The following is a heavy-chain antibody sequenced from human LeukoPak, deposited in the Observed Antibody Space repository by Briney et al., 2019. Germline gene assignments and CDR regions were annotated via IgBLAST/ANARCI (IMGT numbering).Heavy chain of an antibody. CDR3: AKGMVRGVILGYFDY. Sequence: GGSLRLSCAASGFTFSDYYMSWIRQAPGKGLEWVSAISGSGGSTYYADSVKGRFTISRDNSKNTLYLQMNSLRAEDTAVYYCAKGMVRGVILGYFDYWGQGTLVTVSS. D-gene: IGHD3-10*01. J-gene: IGHJ4*02. V-gene: IGHV3-23*01. CDR2: ISGSGGST. CDR1: GFTFSDYY.